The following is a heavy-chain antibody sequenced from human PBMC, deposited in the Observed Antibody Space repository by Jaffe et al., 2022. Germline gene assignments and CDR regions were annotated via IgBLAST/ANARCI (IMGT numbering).Heavy chain of an antibody. CDR1: GFTFSSYA. J-gene: IGHJ4*02. D-gene: IGHD3-16*02. CDR3: AKDLSVGYDYIWGSYRRVGGFDY. V-gene: IGHV3-23*01. Sequence: EVQLLESGGGLVQPGGSLRLSCAASGFTFSSYAMSWVRQAPGKGLEWVSAISGSGGSTYYADSVKGRFTISRDNSKNTLYLQMNSLRAEDTAVYYCAKDLSVGYDYIWGSYRRVGGFDYWGQGTLVTVSS. CDR2: ISGSGGST.